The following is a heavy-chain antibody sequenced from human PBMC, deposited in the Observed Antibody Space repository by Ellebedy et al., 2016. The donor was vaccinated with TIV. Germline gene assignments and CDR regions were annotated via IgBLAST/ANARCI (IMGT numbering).Heavy chain of an antibody. J-gene: IGHJ4*02. V-gene: IGHV3-23*01. D-gene: IGHD2-15*01. CDR1: GFTFSSYT. CDR3: TTDEGGSFYS. CDR2: ISGSGGST. Sequence: PGGSLRLSCAASGFTFSSYTLNWVRQAPGKGLEWVSAISGSGGSTFYADSVKGRFTISRDNAKNTLSLQMNGLRVEDTALYYCTTDEGGSFYSWGQGTLVTVSS.